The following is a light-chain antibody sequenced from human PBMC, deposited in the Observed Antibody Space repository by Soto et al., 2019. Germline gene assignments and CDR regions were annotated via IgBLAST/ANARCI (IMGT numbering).Light chain of an antibody. CDR1: QSISNG. CDR3: QHNMSYS. CDR2: HAT. J-gene: IGKJ1*01. Sequence: DIKMTQSPSTLPASVGDRVTIICRASQSISNGLAWYQQKPGTGPKLLIYHATTLESGVPSRFSGSGSGIEFTLTIRSLQPYDFASYYRQHNMSYSFGQGTKVDIK. V-gene: IGKV1-5*02.